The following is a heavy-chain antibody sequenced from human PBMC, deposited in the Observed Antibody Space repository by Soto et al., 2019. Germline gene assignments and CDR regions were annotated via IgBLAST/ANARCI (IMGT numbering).Heavy chain of an antibody. Sequence: EVQLLESGGGLVQPGGSLRLSCAASGFTFSSYAMSWVRQAPGKGLEWVSAISGSGGSTYYADSVKGRFTISRDNSKNTLYLQMKSLRAADTAVYYCANSQVLVGATSRVARDYWGQGTLVTVSS. D-gene: IGHD1-26*01. CDR1: GFTFSSYA. V-gene: IGHV3-23*01. CDR3: ANSQVLVGATSRVARDY. J-gene: IGHJ4*02. CDR2: ISGSGGST.